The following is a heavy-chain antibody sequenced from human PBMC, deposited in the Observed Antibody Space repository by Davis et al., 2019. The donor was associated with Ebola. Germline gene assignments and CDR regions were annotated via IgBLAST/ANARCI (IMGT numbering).Heavy chain of an antibody. CDR2: INSDGSST. CDR1: GFTFSSYW. CDR3: ARRGYYYYYGMDV. V-gene: IGHV3-74*01. J-gene: IGHJ6*02. Sequence: HTGGSLRLSCAASGFTFSSYWMHWVRQAPGKGLVWVSRINSDGSSTSYADSVKGRFTISRDNAKNTLYLQMNSLRAEDTAVYYCARRGYYYYYGMDVWGQGTTVTVSS.